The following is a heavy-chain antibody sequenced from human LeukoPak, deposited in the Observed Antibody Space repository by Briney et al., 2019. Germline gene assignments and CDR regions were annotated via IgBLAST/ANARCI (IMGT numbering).Heavy chain of an antibody. CDR2: IYYSGST. J-gene: IGHJ4*02. CDR1: GGSISSYY. Sequence: SETLSLTCTVSGGSISSYYWSWIRQPPGKGLEWLGYIYYSGSTNYNPSLKSRVTISVDTSKNQFSLKLSSVTAADTAVYYCARRRRAYYYESSGFEFDYWGQGTLVTVSS. CDR3: ARRRRAYYYESSGFEFDY. V-gene: IGHV4-59*08. D-gene: IGHD3-22*01.